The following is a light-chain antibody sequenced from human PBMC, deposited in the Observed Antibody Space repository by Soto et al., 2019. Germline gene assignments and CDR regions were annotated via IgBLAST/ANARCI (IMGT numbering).Light chain of an antibody. CDR1: QDSSTW. CDR3: QQANSSPYT. V-gene: IGKV1D-12*01. CDR2: AAS. J-gene: IGKJ2*01. Sequence: DIQLTQSPSSVSASVGDTVTITCRASQDSSTWLAWYQQKPGRAPKLLIYAASTLQRGVPSRFSGSGSGTEFTLTFNSLQPEDFATCYCQQANSSPYTFGQGTILEIK.